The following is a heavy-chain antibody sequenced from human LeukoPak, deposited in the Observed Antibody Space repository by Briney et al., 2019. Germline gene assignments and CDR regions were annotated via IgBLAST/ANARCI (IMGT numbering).Heavy chain of an antibody. D-gene: IGHD6-6*01. CDR3: ARGSLAARRAVLSY. J-gene: IGHJ4*02. CDR1: GYTFTSYD. V-gene: IGHV1-8*03. Sequence: ASVKVSCKASGYTFTSYDINWVRQATGQGLEWMGWMNPNSGNTGYAQKFQGRVTITRNTSISTAYMELSSLRSEDTAVYYCARGSLAARRAVLSYWGQGTLVTVSS. CDR2: MNPNSGNT.